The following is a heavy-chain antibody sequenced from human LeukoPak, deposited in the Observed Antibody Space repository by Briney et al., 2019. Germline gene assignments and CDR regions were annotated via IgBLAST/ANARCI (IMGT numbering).Heavy chain of an antibody. J-gene: IGHJ5*02. CDR2: FDPEDGET. V-gene: IGHV1-24*01. Sequence: ASVKVSCKVSGYTLTELSMHWVRQAPGKGLEWMGGFDPEDGETIYAQKFQGRVTMTEDTSTDTAYMELSSLRSEDTAVYYCATVNPIAAAGTAWFDPWGQGTLVTVSS. D-gene: IGHD6-13*01. CDR1: GYTLTELS. CDR3: ATVNPIAAAGTAWFDP.